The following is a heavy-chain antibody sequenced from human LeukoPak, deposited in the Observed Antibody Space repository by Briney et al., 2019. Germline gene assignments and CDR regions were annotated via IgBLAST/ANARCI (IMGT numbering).Heavy chain of an antibody. CDR3: AKDRDRGYSYGTFDY. CDR1: GFTFSNYP. J-gene: IGHJ4*02. D-gene: IGHD5-18*01. Sequence: GGSLRLSCTASGFTFSNYPINFVRQAPGKGLDWVSAISGSGTTIYYADAVRGRFTISRDNSKNTVYLQMNSLRAKDTALYYCAKDRDRGYSYGTFDYWGQGTLVTVSS. CDR2: ISGSGTTI. V-gene: IGHV3-23*01.